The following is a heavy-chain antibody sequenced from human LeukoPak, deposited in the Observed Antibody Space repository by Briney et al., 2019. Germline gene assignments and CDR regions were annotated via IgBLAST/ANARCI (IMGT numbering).Heavy chain of an antibody. CDR1: GGSISSGGYY. J-gene: IGHJ5*02. D-gene: IGHD6-13*01. CDR2: IYYSGST. V-gene: IGHV4-31*03. Sequence: SETLSLTCTVSGGSISSGGYYWSWIRQHPGKGLEWIGYIYYSGSTYYNPSLKSRVTISVDTSKNQFSLKLSSVTAADTAVYYCARVQQQLNWFDPWGQGTLVTVSS. CDR3: ARVQQQLNWFDP.